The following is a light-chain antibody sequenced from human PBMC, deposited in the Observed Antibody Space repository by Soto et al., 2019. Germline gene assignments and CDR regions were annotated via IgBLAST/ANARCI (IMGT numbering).Light chain of an antibody. CDR1: SSDVGGYNY. CDR3: CSYAGSNNLV. J-gene: IGLJ3*02. Sequence: QSALTQPPSASGSPGQSVTISCTGTSSDVGGYNYVSWYQQHPGKAPKLMIFEVNKRPSGVPDRFSGSKSGNTASLTVSGLQADDEADYYCCSYAGSNNLVFGGGTKLTVL. V-gene: IGLV2-8*01. CDR2: EVN.